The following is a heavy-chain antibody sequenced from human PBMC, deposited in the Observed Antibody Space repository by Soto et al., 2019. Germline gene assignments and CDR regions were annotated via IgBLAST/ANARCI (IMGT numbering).Heavy chain of an antibody. V-gene: IGHV3-23*01. D-gene: IGHD1-26*01. J-gene: IGHJ6*03. CDR3: AKLSGYDYYYYIDV. Sequence: GGSLRLSCAASGFTFSAFAMTWVLQAPGKGLEWVSAIIGSGVTTYYVDSVKGRFTISRDNSKNTLHLQMNSLRAEDSAVYYCAKLSGYDYYYYIDVWGKGTTVTVSS. CDR1: GFTFSAFA. CDR2: IIGSGVTT.